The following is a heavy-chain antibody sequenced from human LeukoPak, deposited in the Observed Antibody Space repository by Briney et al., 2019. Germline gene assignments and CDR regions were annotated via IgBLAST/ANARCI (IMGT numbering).Heavy chain of an antibody. Sequence: SETLSLTCTVSGGSISGYYWTWIRQSPGKRPEWLAYIRYTGSTNYNPSLKSRVTISVDTSKNQFSLTLTSVTAADTAVYYCAGHVPPDMDYFDYWGPGTLVTVSP. J-gene: IGHJ4*02. CDR1: GGSISGYY. V-gene: IGHV4-59*08. CDR3: AGHVPPDMDYFDY. D-gene: IGHD2-15*01. CDR2: IRYTGST.